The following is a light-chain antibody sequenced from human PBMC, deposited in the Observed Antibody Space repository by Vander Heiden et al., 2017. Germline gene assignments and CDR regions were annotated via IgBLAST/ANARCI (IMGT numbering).Light chain of an antibody. CDR1: QSISSY. CDR3: QQSYSTPRT. J-gene: IGKJ1*01. Sequence: GDRVTITCRASQSISSYLNWYQQKPGKAPKLLIYAATSLESGVPSRFSGSGSGTDFTLTISSLQPEDFATYYCQQSYSTPRTFGQGTKVEIK. CDR2: AAT. V-gene: IGKV1-39*01.